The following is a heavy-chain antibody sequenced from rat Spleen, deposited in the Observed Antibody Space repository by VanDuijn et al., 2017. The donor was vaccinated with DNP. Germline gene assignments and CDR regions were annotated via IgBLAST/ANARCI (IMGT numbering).Heavy chain of an antibody. CDR3: ARSGGVHYGLSLDY. CDR2: IRNSGNT. CDR1: GYSITSSY. Sequence: EVQLQESGPGLVKPSQSLSLTCSVTGYSITSSYRWNWIRKFPGNKMEWMGYIRNSGNTSYNPSLKSRISITRDTSKNQFFLQLNSVTTEDTATYYCARSGGVHYGLSLDYWGQGVMVTVSS. J-gene: IGHJ2*01. D-gene: IGHD1-6*01. V-gene: IGHV3-1*01.